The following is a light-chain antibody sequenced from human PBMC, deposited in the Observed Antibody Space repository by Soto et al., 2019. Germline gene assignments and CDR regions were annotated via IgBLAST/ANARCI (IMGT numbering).Light chain of an antibody. CDR2: KAS. V-gene: IGKV1-5*03. Sequence: DIQMTQSPSTLSASVADKVTITCRASQSINSWLAWYQQKPGKAPNLLIYKASTLGSGVPSRFSGSGSGTEFTLTINSLQPDDFATYYCRQHDSYPITFGQGTRLEIK. J-gene: IGKJ5*01. CDR3: RQHDSYPIT. CDR1: QSINSW.